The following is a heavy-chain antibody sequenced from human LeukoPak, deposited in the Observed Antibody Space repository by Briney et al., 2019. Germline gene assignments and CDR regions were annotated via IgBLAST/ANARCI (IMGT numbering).Heavy chain of an antibody. CDR3: AADIVSRGGPPYYYYYMDV. CDR1: GFTFSNYG. Sequence: GGSLKLSCAASGFTFSNYGMHWVRQAPGKGLEWVAFIRYDGSNKYYADSVKGRFTISRDNSKNTLYLQMNSLRAEDTAVYYCAADIVSRGGPPYYYYYMDVWGKGTTVTISS. CDR2: IRYDGSNK. V-gene: IGHV3-30*02. J-gene: IGHJ6*03. D-gene: IGHD3-10*01.